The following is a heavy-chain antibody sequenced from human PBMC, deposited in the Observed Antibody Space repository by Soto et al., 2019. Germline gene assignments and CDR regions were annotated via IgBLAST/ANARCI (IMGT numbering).Heavy chain of an antibody. Sequence: SETLPLTCTVSGGSIISYYWSWILQPPGKGLEWIGYIYYSGSTNYNPSLKSRVTISVDTSKNQFSLKLSSVTAADTAVYYCARGITLFRGVKWSYYYFMDVWGKGSTVTVSS. D-gene: IGHD3-3*01. V-gene: IGHV4-59*01. CDR1: GGSIISYY. CDR2: IYYSGST. CDR3: ARGITLFRGVKWSYYYFMDV. J-gene: IGHJ6*03.